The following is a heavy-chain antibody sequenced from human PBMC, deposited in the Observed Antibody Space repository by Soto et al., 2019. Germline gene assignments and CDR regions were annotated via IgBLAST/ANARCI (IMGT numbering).Heavy chain of an antibody. J-gene: IGHJ4*02. Sequence: ASVKVSCKASGYTFSDYYIHWVRQAPGQGLEWMGWVNPNSGDTKYAPKFQGGVTMTRDTSTTTAYMELSRLRSGDTAVYYCAREPATAKPEGVDFWGQGTLVTVSS. CDR1: GYTFSDYY. D-gene: IGHD1-1*01. CDR2: VNPNSGDT. V-gene: IGHV1-2*02. CDR3: AREPATAKPEGVDF.